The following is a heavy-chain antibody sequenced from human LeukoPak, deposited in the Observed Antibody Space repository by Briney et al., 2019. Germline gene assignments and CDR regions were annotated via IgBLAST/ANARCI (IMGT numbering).Heavy chain of an antibody. D-gene: IGHD3-9*01. CDR2: ISGSGGST. CDR1: GFTFSSYA. CDR3: AKEGRYFDWLLDY. J-gene: IGHJ4*02. V-gene: IGHV3-23*01. Sequence: PGGSLRLSCAASGFTFSSYAMSWVRQAPGKGLEWVSGISGSGGSTYYADSVKGRFTISRGNSKNTLYLQMNSLRAEDTAVYYCAKEGRYFDWLLDYWGQGTLVTVSS.